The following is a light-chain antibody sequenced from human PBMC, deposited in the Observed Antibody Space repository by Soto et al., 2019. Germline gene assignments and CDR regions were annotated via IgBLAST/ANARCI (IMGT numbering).Light chain of an antibody. CDR3: LQYNTFWT. CDR1: QSITTW. CDR2: HAS. Sequence: DIQMTQSPSTLSASLGDRVTITCRASQSITTWLAWYQQTPGKAPKLLIYHASTLQSGVPSRFSGSGSGTEFTLTSSSLQPDDSATYYCLQYNTFWTFGQGTKVEIK. J-gene: IGKJ1*01. V-gene: IGKV1-5*03.